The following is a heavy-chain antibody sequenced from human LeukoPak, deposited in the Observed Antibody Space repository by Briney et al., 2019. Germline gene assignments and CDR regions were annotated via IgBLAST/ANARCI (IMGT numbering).Heavy chain of an antibody. CDR1: GYTLTELS. V-gene: IGHV1-24*01. CDR3: ARGRYCSGGSCYSRWYFDL. CDR2: FDPEDGET. Sequence: ASVKVSCKVSGYTLTELSMHWVRQAPGKGLEWMGGFDPEDGETIYAQKFQGRVTMTEDTSTDTAYMELSSLRSEDTAVYYCARGRYCSGGSCYSRWYFDLWGRGTLVTVSS. D-gene: IGHD2-15*01. J-gene: IGHJ2*01.